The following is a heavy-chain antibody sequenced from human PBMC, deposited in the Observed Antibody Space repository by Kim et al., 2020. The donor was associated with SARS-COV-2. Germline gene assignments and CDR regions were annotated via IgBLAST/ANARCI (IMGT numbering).Heavy chain of an antibody. D-gene: IGHD3-10*01. Sequence: YADSVKGRFTISRDNAKNSLYLQMNSLRAEDTALYYCAKDIEAMVQGVDYWGQGTLVTVSS. J-gene: IGHJ4*02. CDR3: AKDIEAMVQGVDY. V-gene: IGHV3-9*01.